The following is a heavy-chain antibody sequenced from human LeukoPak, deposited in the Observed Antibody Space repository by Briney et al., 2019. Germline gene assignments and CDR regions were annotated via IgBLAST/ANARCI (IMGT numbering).Heavy chain of an antibody. V-gene: IGHV3-9*01. CDR2: IRWNSGSI. D-gene: IGHD2-2*01. CDR1: GFSFDDYA. Sequence: GRSLRLSCAASGFSFDDYAMHWVRQVSGKGLEWVVGIRWNSGSIGYADSVKGRFTISRDNAKDSLYLQMNSLRPEDTALYYCAKVFGDRTAAIAYWGQGTLVTVSS. CDR3: AKVFGDRTAAIAY. J-gene: IGHJ4*02.